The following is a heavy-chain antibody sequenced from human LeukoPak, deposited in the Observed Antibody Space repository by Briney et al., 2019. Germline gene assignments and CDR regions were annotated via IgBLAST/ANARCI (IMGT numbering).Heavy chain of an antibody. Sequence: PSETLSLTCTVSGGSISSGGYYWSWIRQHPGKGLEWIGYIYYSGSTYYNPSLKSRVTISVDTSKNQFSLKLSSVTAADTAVYYCARVIRTTEHFDYWGQGTLVTVSS. CDR2: IYYSGST. CDR1: GGSISSGGYY. D-gene: IGHD4-17*01. J-gene: IGHJ4*02. CDR3: ARVIRTTEHFDY. V-gene: IGHV4-31*03.